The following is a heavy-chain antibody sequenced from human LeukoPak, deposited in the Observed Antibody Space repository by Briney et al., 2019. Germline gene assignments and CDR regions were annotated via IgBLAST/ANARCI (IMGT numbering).Heavy chain of an antibody. J-gene: IGHJ4*02. CDR1: GFTFDDYA. V-gene: IGHV3-9*01. Sequence: LRLSCAASGFTFDDYAMHWVRQAPGKGLEWVSGISWNSGSIGYADSVKGRFTISRDNAKNSLYLQMNSLRAEDTALYYCAKDYGYSGYDFGYWGQGTLVTVSS. CDR2: ISWNSGSI. CDR3: AKDYGYSGYDFGY. D-gene: IGHD5-12*01.